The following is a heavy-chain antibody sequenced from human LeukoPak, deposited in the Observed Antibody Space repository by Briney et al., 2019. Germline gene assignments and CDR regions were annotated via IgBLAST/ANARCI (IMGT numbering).Heavy chain of an antibody. V-gene: IGHV4-4*02. J-gene: IGHJ4*02. CDR2: VHLSGAS. Sequence: PSGTLSLTFAVSGGPILTTNWWSWVRQPPGKGLEWSGEVHLSGASNYNPCLKSRVNMYIDKSKNQLSLELTSVTAADTAISYCTRESGAFSPFGFWGQGTLVTVSS. CDR1: GGPILTTNW. D-gene: IGHD5-12*01. CDR3: TRESGAFSPFGF.